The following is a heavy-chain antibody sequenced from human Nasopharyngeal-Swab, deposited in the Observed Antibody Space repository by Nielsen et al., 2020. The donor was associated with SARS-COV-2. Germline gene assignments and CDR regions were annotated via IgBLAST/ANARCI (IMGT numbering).Heavy chain of an antibody. D-gene: IGHD3-3*01. J-gene: IGHJ6*02. CDR1: GFTFNNYN. CDR2: ISSSSYI. V-gene: IGHV3-21*01. CDR3: ARDGLDYDFWSAYFMDV. Sequence: GGSLRLSCAASGFTFNNYNFNWVRQAPGKGLEWVSSISSSSYIYYADSVKGRFIISRDNAKNSLYLQMNSLRAEDTAVYYCARDGLDYDFWSAYFMDVWGQGTTVTVSS.